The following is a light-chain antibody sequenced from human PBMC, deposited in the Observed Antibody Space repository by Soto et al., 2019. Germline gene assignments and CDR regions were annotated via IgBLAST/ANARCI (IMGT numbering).Light chain of an antibody. Sequence: EIVLTQFPATLSLSPGDGATLSCRASQSVSSTYFAWYQQKSGQPPRLLISGTSNRATGIPDRFSGSGSGRDFTLTISRMETADFPVYFCQQFGNSPWTFGQGTKVDIK. CDR3: QQFGNSPWT. CDR1: QSVSSTY. J-gene: IGKJ1*01. CDR2: GTS. V-gene: IGKV3-20*01.